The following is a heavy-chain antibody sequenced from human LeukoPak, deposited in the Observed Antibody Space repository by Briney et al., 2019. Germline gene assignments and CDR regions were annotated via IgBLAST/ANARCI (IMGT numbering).Heavy chain of an antibody. CDR3: ARDRPHNWFDP. J-gene: IGHJ5*02. V-gene: IGHV3-21*01. CDR1: GFTFSSYS. CDR2: ISSSSSYI. Sequence: GGSLRLSCAASGFTFSSYSMNWVRQAPGKGLEWVSSISSSSSYIYYADSVKGRFTTSRDNAKNSLYLQMNSLRVEDTAVYYCARDRPHNWFDPWGQGTLVTVST.